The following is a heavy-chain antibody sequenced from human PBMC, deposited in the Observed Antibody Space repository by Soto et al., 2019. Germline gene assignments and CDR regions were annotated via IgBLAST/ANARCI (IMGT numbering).Heavy chain of an antibody. CDR3: AAGEKSGYYGFDV. V-gene: IGHV1-69*01. J-gene: IGHJ6*02. Sequence: QVQLVQSGAEVKKPGSSVRVSCKASGGTFSSFVVIWVRQAPGQGLEWMGETIPIFASANYAQNFQGRVAINSDDFTKTVYMELSNLRSDDAAVYYCAAGEKSGYYGFDVWGQGTTVIVSS. D-gene: IGHD3-16*01. CDR1: GGTFSSFV. CDR2: TIPIFASA.